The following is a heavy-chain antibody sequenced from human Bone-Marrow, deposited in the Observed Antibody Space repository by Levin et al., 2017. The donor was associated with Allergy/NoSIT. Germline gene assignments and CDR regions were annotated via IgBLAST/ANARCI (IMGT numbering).Heavy chain of an antibody. J-gene: IGHJ4*02. CDR2: ISWNSGSI. V-gene: IGHV3-9*01. D-gene: IGHD3-10*01. CDR1: GFTFDDYA. CDR3: VMTYWSVYYYGSGPVV. Sequence: SLKISCAASGFTFDDYAMHWVRQAPGKGLEWVSGISWNSGSIGYADSVKGRFTISRDNAKNSLYLQMNSLRAEDTALYYCVMTYWSVYYYGSGPVVWGQGTLVTVSS.